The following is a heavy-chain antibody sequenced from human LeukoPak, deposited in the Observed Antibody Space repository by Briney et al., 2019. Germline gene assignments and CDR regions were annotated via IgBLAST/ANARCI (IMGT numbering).Heavy chain of an antibody. CDR3: AREDSGSSGYVFDP. D-gene: IGHD3-22*01. V-gene: IGHV4-61*01. CDR2: IYYSGST. J-gene: IGHJ5*02. Sequence: PSETLSLTCTVSGGSISSSSYYWGWIRQPPGKGLEWIGYIYYSGSTNYNPSLKSRVTISVDTSKNQFSLKLSSVTAADTAVYYCAREDSGSSGYVFDPWGQGTLVTVSS. CDR1: GGSISSSSYY.